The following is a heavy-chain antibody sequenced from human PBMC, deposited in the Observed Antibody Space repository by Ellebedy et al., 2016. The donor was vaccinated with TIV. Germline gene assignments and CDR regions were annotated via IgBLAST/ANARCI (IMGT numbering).Heavy chain of an antibody. CDR1: GGSMNSNDYY. Sequence: MPSETLSLTCSVSGGSMNSNDYYWAWSRQHPGKGLEWIGSGYYSGATYYTPSLKSRITISVDTSNNKFALKLTSVTAADTALDYCASHREFYSGWSFDFWGLGTLVTVSS. CDR2: GYYSGAT. CDR3: ASHREFYSGWSFDF. V-gene: IGHV4-39*06. J-gene: IGHJ4*02. D-gene: IGHD5-12*01.